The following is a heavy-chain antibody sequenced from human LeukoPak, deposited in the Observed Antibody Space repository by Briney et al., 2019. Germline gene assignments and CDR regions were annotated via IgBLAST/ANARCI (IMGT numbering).Heavy chain of an antibody. Sequence: SETLSLTCTVSGGSISSADYFWSWIRQPPGKGLEWIGCIYYSGNTYYDPSLKSRITISLDTSKNQFSLNLSSVTAADTAVYYCARRDYTGSWADYWGQGTLVTVSS. CDR3: ARRDYTGSWADY. J-gene: IGHJ4*02. D-gene: IGHD4-11*01. CDR2: IYYSGNT. V-gene: IGHV4-30-4*01. CDR1: GGSISSADYF.